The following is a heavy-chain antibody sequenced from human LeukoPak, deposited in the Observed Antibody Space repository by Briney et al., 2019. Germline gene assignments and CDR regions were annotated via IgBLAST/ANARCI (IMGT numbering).Heavy chain of an antibody. Sequence: SQTLSLTCTVSGGSLSSGDYYWSWIRQPPGKGLEWIGYIYHSGSTYYNPSLKSRVTILLDRSKNQFSLKLSSVTAADTAVYYCARDFSDFWSGSFDYWGQGTLVTVSS. CDR3: ARDFSDFWSGSFDY. J-gene: IGHJ4*02. V-gene: IGHV4-30-2*01. CDR2: IYHSGST. CDR1: GGSLSSGDYY. D-gene: IGHD3-3*01.